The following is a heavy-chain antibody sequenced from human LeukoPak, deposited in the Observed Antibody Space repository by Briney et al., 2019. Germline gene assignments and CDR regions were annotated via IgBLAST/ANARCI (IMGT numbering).Heavy chain of an antibody. CDR2: IRSKASSYAT. CDR3: TSRNGWEDV. Sequence: GGSLRLSCAASGFTFSGSAMHWVRQASGKGLEWVGRIRSKASSYATAYAASVKGRFTISRDDSKNTAYLQMNSLKTEDTAVYYCTSRNGWEDVWGKGTTVTVSS. J-gene: IGHJ6*04. CDR1: GFTFSGSA. V-gene: IGHV3-73*01. D-gene: IGHD6-19*01.